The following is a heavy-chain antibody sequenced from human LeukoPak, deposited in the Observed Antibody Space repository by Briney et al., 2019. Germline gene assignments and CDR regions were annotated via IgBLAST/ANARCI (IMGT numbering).Heavy chain of an antibody. CDR3: ARSTYYYDSSGLPQQKNFDY. Sequence: ASVKVSCKASGYTFSNYYIHWVRQAPGQGLEWMGIIGGSTNYAQKFQGRVTMTRDTSTSTVYMELSSLRSEDTAVYYCARSTYYYDSSGLPQQKNFDYWGQGTLVTVSS. V-gene: IGHV1-46*01. CDR2: IGGST. D-gene: IGHD3-22*01. CDR1: GYTFSNYY. J-gene: IGHJ4*02.